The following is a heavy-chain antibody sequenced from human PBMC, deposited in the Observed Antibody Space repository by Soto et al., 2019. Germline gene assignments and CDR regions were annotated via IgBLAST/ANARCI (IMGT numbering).Heavy chain of an antibody. J-gene: IGHJ6*02. CDR3: ARGNGFWSGYFYYYGMDV. D-gene: IGHD3-3*01. CDR2: IIPIFGTA. CDR1: GGTFSSYA. V-gene: IGHV1-69*01. Sequence: QVQLVQSGAEVKKPGSTVQVSCKASGGTFSSYAISWVRQAPGQGLEWMGGIIPIFGTANYAQKFQGRVTITADESTSTAYMELSSLRSEDTAVYYCARGNGFWSGYFYYYGMDVWGQGTTVTDSS.